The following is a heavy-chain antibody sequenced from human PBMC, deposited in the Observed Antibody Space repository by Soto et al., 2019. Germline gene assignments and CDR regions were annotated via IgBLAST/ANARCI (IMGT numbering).Heavy chain of an antibody. CDR3: GSSHMAAAPYGMDV. Sequence: GASVKVSCKASGYTFTSYAMHWVRQAPGQRLEWMGWINTGNGNTKYSQKFQGRVTITRDTSASTAYMELSSLRSEDPAVYYCGSSHMAAAPYGMDVWGQGTRVTVS. D-gene: IGHD6-13*01. J-gene: IGHJ6*02. CDR2: INTGNGNT. V-gene: IGHV1-3*04. CDR1: GYTFTSYA.